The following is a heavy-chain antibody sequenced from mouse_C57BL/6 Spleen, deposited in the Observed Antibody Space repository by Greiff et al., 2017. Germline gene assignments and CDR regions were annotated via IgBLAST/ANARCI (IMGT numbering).Heavy chain of an antibody. CDR3: ARRPGGLYAMDY. Sequence: QVQLQQPGAELVKPGASVKLSCKASGYTFTSSWMHWVKQRPGQGLEWIGMIHPNSGSTNYNEKFKSKATLTVDKSSSTAYMQLSSLTSEYSAIYYCARRPGGLYAMDYWGQGTSVTVSS. CDR2: IHPNSGST. V-gene: IGHV1-64*01. J-gene: IGHJ4*01. CDR1: GYTFTSSW.